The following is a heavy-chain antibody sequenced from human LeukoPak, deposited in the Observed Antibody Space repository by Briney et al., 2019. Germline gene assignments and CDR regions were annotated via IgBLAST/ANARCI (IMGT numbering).Heavy chain of an antibody. Sequence: PSETLSLTCTVSGGSVSSGSYYWSWIRQPPGKGLEWIGYIYYSGSTNYNPSLKSRVTISVDTSKNQFSLKLRSVTAADTAVYYCARMYYYGSGSYYTLIDYWGQGTLVTVSS. D-gene: IGHD3-10*01. CDR3: ARMYYYGSGSYYTLIDY. V-gene: IGHV4-61*01. CDR1: GGSVSSGSYY. J-gene: IGHJ4*02. CDR2: IYYSGST.